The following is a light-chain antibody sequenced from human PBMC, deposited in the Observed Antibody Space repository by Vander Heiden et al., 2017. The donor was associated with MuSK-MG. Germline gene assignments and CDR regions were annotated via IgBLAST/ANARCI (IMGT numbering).Light chain of an antibody. CDR3: QQRDRTPVT. Sequence: DIQMTQSPSSLSASVGDRVTVTCRASQSITNYLNWYQQKPGKAPKLLIYAASSLQSGVPSRFSGSGYGTDFTLTISRLQPEDFATYYCQQRDRTPVTFGQGTKVEIK. J-gene: IGKJ1*01. CDR1: QSITNY. CDR2: AAS. V-gene: IGKV1-39*01.